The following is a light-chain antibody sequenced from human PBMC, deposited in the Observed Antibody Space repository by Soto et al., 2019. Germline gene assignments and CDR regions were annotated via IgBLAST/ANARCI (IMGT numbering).Light chain of an antibody. V-gene: IGKV4-1*01. Sequence: IVMTQSPDSLAVSLGERATINCKSSQSVLYSSNNKDYLAWYQQKPGQPPKLLIYWSSIRESGVPDRFSGSGSGTDFTLTISSLQAEDVAVYYCQQYFSTPRTFGQGTKVEVK. CDR3: QQYFSTPRT. J-gene: IGKJ1*01. CDR2: WSS. CDR1: QSVLYSSNNKDY.